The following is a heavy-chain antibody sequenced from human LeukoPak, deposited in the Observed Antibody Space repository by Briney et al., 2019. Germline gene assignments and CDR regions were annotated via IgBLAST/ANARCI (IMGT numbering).Heavy chain of an antibody. CDR2: INPDSGGP. D-gene: IGHD3-22*01. V-gene: IGHV1-2*02. CDR3: TRDNSDSNGYRIPFDY. Sequence: GASVKVSCKASGYTFTDYYMHWVRQAPGQGLEWMGWINPDSGGPNYAQKFQGRVTMTRDTSISTAYMELSRLRSDDTAVYYCTRDNSDSNGYRIPFDYWGQGTLVTVSS. CDR1: GYTFTDYY. J-gene: IGHJ4*02.